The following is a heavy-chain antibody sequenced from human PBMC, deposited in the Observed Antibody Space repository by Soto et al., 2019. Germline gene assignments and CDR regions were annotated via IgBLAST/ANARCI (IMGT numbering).Heavy chain of an antibody. CDR2: IWSDGSEN. CDR1: GFNFRNYG. J-gene: IGHJ5*02. CDR3: VKDPSPTTGPTDDNWFDP. V-gene: IGHV3-33*06. Sequence: GGSLRLSCAASGFNFRNYGMHWVRQAPGEGLEGVAVIWSDGSENYYGASVKGRVTISRDNLKNTLSLQMNSLIVEDTAIYYCVKDPSPTTGPTDDNWFDPWGRGTLVTVSS. D-gene: IGHD4-4*01.